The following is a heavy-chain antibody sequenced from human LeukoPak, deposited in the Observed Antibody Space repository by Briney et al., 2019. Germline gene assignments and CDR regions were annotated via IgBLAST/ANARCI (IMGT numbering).Heavy chain of an antibody. Sequence: PGGSLRLSCAASGFTFSNYWMHWVRHVPGKGLEWVALIWYDGSKKYDADSVEGRFTISRDNSKNTLYLQMNSLRADDTAVYYCARDIGRGYSYGPFDYWGQGTLVTVSS. J-gene: IGHJ4*02. CDR3: ARDIGRGYSYGPFDY. D-gene: IGHD5-12*01. V-gene: IGHV3-33*08. CDR1: GFTFSNYW. CDR2: IWYDGSKK.